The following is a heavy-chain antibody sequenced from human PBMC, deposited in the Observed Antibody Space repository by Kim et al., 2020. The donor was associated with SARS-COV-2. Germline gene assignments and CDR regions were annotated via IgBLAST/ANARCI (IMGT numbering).Heavy chain of an antibody. D-gene: IGHD2-2*01. V-gene: IGHV1-69*13. CDR2: IIPIFGTA. Sequence: SVKVSCKASGGTFSSYAISWVRQAPGQGLEWMGGIIPIFGTANYAQKFQGRVTITADESTSTAYMELSSLRSEDTAVYYCARGDIVVVPAAIGYYYYGMDVWGQGTTVTVSS. J-gene: IGHJ6*02. CDR3: ARGDIVVVPAAIGYYYYGMDV. CDR1: GGTFSSYA.